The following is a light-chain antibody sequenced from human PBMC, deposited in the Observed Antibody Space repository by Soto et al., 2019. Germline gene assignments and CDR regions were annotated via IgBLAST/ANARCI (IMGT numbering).Light chain of an antibody. CDR2: TAS. CDR3: QQCYIATT. V-gene: IGKV1-39*01. CDR1: QSISNY. J-gene: IGKJ4*01. Sequence: DIQMTQSPSSLSASVGDRVTITCRASQSISNYLNWYQQKPGKAPKLLIYTASTLQSGVPSRFSGSGSWTDFSLSNSTLQPEYIATYDSQQCYIATTFGGGTKVEIK.